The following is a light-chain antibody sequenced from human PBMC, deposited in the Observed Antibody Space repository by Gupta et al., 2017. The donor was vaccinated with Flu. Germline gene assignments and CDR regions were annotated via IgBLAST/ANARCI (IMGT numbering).Light chain of an antibody. CDR1: QSLLYRSNNKNY. Sequence: DVVMSPSPDPLLLSLRERATINSYSSQSLLYRSNNKNYLTWYQQKPGQAPKWLIYLASTRESGVPERLSGSGAGTAFTLTISSLQAEDVAVYYCQQYYAPPLTFGQGTKVEIK. CDR2: LAS. J-gene: IGKJ1*01. CDR3: QQYYAPPLT. V-gene: IGKV4-1*01.